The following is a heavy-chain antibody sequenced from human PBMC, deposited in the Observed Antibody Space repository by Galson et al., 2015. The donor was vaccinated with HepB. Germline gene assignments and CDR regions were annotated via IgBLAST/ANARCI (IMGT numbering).Heavy chain of an antibody. J-gene: IGHJ3*02. CDR3: ARADYYTPNAFDI. Sequence: SETLSLTCTVSGGSISSYYWSWIRQPPGKGLEWIGYIYYSGSTNYNPSLKSRVTISVDTSKNQFSLKLSSVTAADTAVYHCARADYYTPNAFDIWGQGTMVTVSS. V-gene: IGHV4-59*01. CDR2: IYYSGST. CDR1: GGSISSYY. D-gene: IGHD2-2*02.